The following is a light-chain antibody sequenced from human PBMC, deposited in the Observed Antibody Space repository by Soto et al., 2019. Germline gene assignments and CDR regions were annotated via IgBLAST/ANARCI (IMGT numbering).Light chain of an antibody. V-gene: IGKV3-20*01. CDR2: DAS. Sequence: EIVLTQSPGTLSXSXXXXXTXSXSASQTGDSRYLAWYQQKPGQAPRLLISDASNRATGIPARFSGSGSGTDFTLTISSLQSEDFATYYCQQFYSYPLTFGGGTKVDI. CDR1: QTGDSRY. J-gene: IGKJ4*01. CDR3: QQFYSYPLT.